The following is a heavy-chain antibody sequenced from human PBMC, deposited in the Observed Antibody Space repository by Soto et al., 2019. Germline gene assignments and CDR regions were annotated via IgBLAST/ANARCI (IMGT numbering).Heavy chain of an antibody. J-gene: IGHJ6*02. CDR3: ARDRGYDAHDYYYNAMDV. CDR1: GFTFRTYA. CDR2: IRGFSPYT. D-gene: IGHD2-15*01. Sequence: LRLSCISSGFTFRTYAMNWVRQAPGKGLEWVSGIRGFSPYTFYAESVKGRFTISRDNAKNSLYLQMNSLRAEDTAVYYCARDRGYDAHDYYYNAMDVWGQGTTVTVSS. V-gene: IGHV3-21*01.